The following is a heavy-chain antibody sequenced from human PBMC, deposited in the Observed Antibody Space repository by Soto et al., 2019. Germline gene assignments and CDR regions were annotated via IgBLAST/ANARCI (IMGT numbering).Heavy chain of an antibody. Sequence: EVQLLESGGGLVQPGGSLRLSFAASGFTFSSYAMNWVRQAPGKGLEWVSVISGSGGSTYYADSVKGRFTISRDNSKNTLYQQMNSLRAEDTAVYYCVIRSSGWYFDYWGQGTLVTVSS. CDR3: VIRSSGWYFDY. V-gene: IGHV3-23*01. CDR2: ISGSGGST. D-gene: IGHD6-19*01. CDR1: GFTFSSYA. J-gene: IGHJ4*02.